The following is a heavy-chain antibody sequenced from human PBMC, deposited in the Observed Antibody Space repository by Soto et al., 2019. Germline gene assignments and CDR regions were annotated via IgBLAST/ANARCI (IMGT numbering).Heavy chain of an antibody. CDR2: INPNGGIT. CDR1: GYTLTHYY. CDR3: ATSVNSAMAFDY. Sequence: ASVKVSCKASGYTLTHYYIHWVRQAPGQGLEWMGIINPNGGITTYAQKFRAGFSMTRDTSTSTVYLELSSLRSEDSAVYYCATSVNSAMAFDYWGQGTLVTVSS. J-gene: IGHJ4*02. D-gene: IGHD5-18*01. V-gene: IGHV1-46*01.